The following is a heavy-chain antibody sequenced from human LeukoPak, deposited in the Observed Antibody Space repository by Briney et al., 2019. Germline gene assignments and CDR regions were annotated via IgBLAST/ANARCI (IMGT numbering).Heavy chain of an antibody. D-gene: IGHD1-20*01. J-gene: IGHJ4*02. CDR3: ARTYNYPRH. CDR2: IKEDGSEI. V-gene: IGHV3-7*01. Sequence: PGGSLRLSCAASGFTFSHYSMGWVRQAPGKGLEYVAHIKEDGSEIFYVDSVEGRFTISRDNAKNSLYLQMYSLGAEVTAIYYCARTYNYPRHWGQGALVTVSS. CDR1: GFTFSHYS.